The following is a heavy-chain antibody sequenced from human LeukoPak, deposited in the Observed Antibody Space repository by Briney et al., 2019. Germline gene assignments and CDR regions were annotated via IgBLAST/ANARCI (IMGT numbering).Heavy chain of an antibody. V-gene: IGHV3-74*01. CDR3: ARDAAGPDGDIDY. CDR2: LNTDGSST. J-gene: IGHJ4*02. D-gene: IGHD4-17*01. CDR1: GFTFSNHW. Sequence: PGGSLRLSCAASGFTFSNHWMHWVRQAPGKGLGWVSRLNTDGSSTNYADSVKGRFTISRDNAKNTLYLQMNSLRAEDTALYYCARDAAGPDGDIDYWGQGTLVTVSS.